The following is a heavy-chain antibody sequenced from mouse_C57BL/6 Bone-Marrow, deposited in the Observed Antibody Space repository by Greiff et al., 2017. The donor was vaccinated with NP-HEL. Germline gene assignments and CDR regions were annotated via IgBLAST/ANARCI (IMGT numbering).Heavy chain of an antibody. J-gene: IGHJ4*01. CDR2: IDPSDSYT. D-gene: IGHD2-5*01. CDR1: GYTFTSYW. CDR3: ARNYYSNYCYAMDY. V-gene: IGHV1-69*01. Sequence: QVQLQQPGAELVMPGASVKLSCKASGYTFTSYWMHWVKQRPGQGLEWIGEIDPSDSYTNYNQKFKGKSTLTVDKSSSTAYMQLSSLTSEDSAVYYCARNYYSNYCYAMDYWGQGTSVPVSS.